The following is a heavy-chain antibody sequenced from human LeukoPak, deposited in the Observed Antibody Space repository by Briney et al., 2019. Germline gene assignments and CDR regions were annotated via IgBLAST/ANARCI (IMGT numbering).Heavy chain of an antibody. J-gene: IGHJ4*02. CDR2: ISGSGGST. D-gene: IGHD3-22*01. CDR3: AKSGYYDSSGYYYTFDY. V-gene: IGHV3-23*01. CDR1: GFTFSSYA. Sequence: GGSLRFSCAASGFTFSSYAMSWVRQAPGKGLEWVSAISGSGGSTYYADSVKGRFTISRDNSKNTLYLQMNSLRAEDTAVYYCAKSGYYDSSGYYYTFDYWGQGTLVTVSS.